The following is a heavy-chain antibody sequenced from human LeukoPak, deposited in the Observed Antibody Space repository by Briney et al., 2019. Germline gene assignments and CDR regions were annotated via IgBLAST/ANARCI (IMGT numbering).Heavy chain of an antibody. D-gene: IGHD6-19*01. CDR1: GYTFTSYD. J-gene: IGHJ4*02. Sequence: ASMKVSCKASGYTFTSYDIHWVRQATGQGLEWMGWMNPNSGNTGYAQKFQGRVTMTRNTSISTAYMELSSLRSEDTAVYYCARGPRHSGWYGYWGQGTLVTVSS. CDR2: MNPNSGNT. CDR3: ARGPRHSGWYGY. V-gene: IGHV1-8*01.